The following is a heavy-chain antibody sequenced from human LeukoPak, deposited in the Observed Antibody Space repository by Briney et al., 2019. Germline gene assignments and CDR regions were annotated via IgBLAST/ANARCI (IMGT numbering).Heavy chain of an antibody. CDR1: GFTFSSYW. CDR3: RTGFQNTLTTHQYFDD. CDR2: IKQDGSEK. D-gene: IGHD4-17*01. Sequence: GGSLRLSCAASGFTFSSYWMSWVRQAPGKGLEWVANIKQDGSEKYYVDSVKGRFPISRDNANNSLYLQLNSMGAEDTAVYYCRTGFQNTLTTHQYFDDWGKGTMVTVSS. V-gene: IGHV3-7*01. J-gene: IGHJ4*02.